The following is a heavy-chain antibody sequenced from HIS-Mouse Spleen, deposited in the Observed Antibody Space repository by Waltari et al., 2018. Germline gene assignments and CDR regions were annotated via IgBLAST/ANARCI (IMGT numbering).Heavy chain of an antibody. J-gene: IGHJ4*02. Sequence: QVQLQQWGAGLLKPSETLSLTCAVDGGSFSGYYWGWIRQPPGKGLEWIGEINHSGSTNYNPSLKSRVTISVDTSKNQFSLKLSSVTAADTAVYYCARMGPASGSYGDYWGQGTLVTVSS. D-gene: IGHD1-26*01. CDR2: INHSGST. V-gene: IGHV4-34*01. CDR3: ARMGPASGSYGDY. CDR1: GGSFSGYY.